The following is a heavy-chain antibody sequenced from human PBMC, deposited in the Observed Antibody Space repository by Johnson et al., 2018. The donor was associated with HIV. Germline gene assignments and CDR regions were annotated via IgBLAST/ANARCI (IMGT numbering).Heavy chain of an antibody. D-gene: IGHD3-16*01. Sequence: QVQLVESGGGVVQPGGSLRLSCAASGFTFSDYYMSWIRQAPGKGLEWVSYISSSGSTIYYADSVKGRFTISRDNAKNSLYLQMNSLRVEDTALYYRARVIGYANNGKAVDVWGQGTMVTVSS. CDR2: ISSSGSTI. J-gene: IGHJ3*01. CDR3: ARVIGYANNGKAVDV. CDR1: GFTFSDYY. V-gene: IGHV3-11*01.